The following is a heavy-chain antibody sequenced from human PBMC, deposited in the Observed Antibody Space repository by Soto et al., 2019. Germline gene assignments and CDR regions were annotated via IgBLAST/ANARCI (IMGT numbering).Heavy chain of an antibody. CDR3: AKGILSATIGPYAMDV. CDR1: GFAFSSYA. D-gene: IGHD3-16*01. J-gene: IGHJ6*02. Sequence: LRLSCEASGFAFSSYAMHWVRQAPGKGLEWVGVISYDGNYIYYADSVKGRFTISRDNSKNTLHVQVNSLRPEDTAVYYCAKGILSATIGPYAMDVWGQGTTVTVSS. V-gene: IGHV3-30*18. CDR2: ISYDGNYI.